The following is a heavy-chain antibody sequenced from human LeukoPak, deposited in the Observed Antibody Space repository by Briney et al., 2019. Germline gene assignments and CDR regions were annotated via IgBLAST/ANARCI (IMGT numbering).Heavy chain of an antibody. D-gene: IGHD2-15*01. J-gene: IGHJ3*02. CDR3: ARDISSSTRAFDI. V-gene: IGHV3-48*03. Sequence: PGGSLRLSCAASGFTLSSYAMPWVRQAPGTGLEWVSYISCGSGRTFYADSVKGRFTISRDTAKNSLYLQMNNLRGEDTALYYCARDISSSTRAFDIWGQGTMVTVSS. CDR1: GFTLSSYA. CDR2: ISCGSGRT.